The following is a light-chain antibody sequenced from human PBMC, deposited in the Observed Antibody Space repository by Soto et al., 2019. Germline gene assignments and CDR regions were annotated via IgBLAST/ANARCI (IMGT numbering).Light chain of an antibody. J-gene: IGKJ1*01. V-gene: IGKV1-27*01. CDR3: QMYHSAPTLT. Sequence: DIQMTQSPSSLSASVGDRVTITCRASQGISNYLAWYQQKPGKVPKLLIYAASTLQSGVPSRFSGSGSGTDFTLTISILQPEDVATYYCQMYHSAPTLTFGQGTKLEIK. CDR1: QGISNY. CDR2: AAS.